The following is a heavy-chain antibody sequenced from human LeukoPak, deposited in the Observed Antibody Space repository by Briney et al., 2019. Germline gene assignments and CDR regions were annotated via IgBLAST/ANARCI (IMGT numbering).Heavy chain of an antibody. CDR3: ARDFVAATMPFDF. D-gene: IGHD6-19*01. Sequence: GGSLRLSCVASGFTFSSNGMHWVRQAPGKGLEWVAFIRNDGSNKYYVDSVKGRFTIYRDNSKNTLYLQMNSLRAEDTAVYYCARDFVAATMPFDFWGQGTLVTVSS. J-gene: IGHJ4*02. CDR2: IRNDGSNK. CDR1: GFTFSSNG. V-gene: IGHV3-30*02.